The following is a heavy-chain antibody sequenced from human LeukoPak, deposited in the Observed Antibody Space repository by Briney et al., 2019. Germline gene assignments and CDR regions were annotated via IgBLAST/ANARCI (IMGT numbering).Heavy chain of an antibody. CDR2: IYHSGST. CDR1: GYSISSGYY. Sequence: SETLSLTCTVSGYSISSGYYWGWIRQPPGKGLEWIGSIYHSGSTYYNPSLKSRVTISVDTSKNQFSLKLSSVTAADTAVYYCVRCPGNVVPAYYYYYIDVWGKGTTVTVSS. D-gene: IGHD2-2*01. J-gene: IGHJ6*03. CDR3: VRCPGNVVPAYYYYYIDV. V-gene: IGHV4-38-2*02.